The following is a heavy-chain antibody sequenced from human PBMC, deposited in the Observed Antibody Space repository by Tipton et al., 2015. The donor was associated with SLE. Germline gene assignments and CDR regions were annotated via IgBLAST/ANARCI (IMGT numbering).Heavy chain of an antibody. V-gene: IGHV4-59*08. CDR2: IYYSGST. CDR1: GGSISSYY. CDR3: ARHGLRGYYFDY. D-gene: IGHD3-16*01. Sequence: LRLSCTVSGGSISSYYWSWIRQPPGKGLEWIGDIYYSGSTNYNPSLKSRVTISVDTSKNQFSLKLSSVTAADTAVYYCARHGLRGYYFDYWGQGTLVTVSS. J-gene: IGHJ4*02.